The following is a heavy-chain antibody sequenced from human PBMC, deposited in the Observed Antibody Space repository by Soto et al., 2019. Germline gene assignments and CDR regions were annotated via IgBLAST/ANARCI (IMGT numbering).Heavy chain of an antibody. CDR2: IIPIFGTA. CDR3: ARGWETVGTTTPFAY. Sequence: QVQLVQSGAEVKKPGSSVKVSCKASGGTFSSHAISWVRQAPGQGLEWMGGIIPIFGTANYVQKFQGRVTISADKSTSTAYIEVRSLRSEDTAVYYCARGWETVGTTTPFAYWGQGTLVTVSS. D-gene: IGHD1-26*01. J-gene: IGHJ4*02. CDR1: GGTFSSHA. V-gene: IGHV1-69*06.